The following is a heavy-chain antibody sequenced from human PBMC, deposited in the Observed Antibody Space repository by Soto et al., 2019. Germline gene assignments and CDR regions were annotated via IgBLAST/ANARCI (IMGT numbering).Heavy chain of an antibody. D-gene: IGHD3-22*01. CDR1: GFTFSSYG. J-gene: IGHJ4*01. Sequence: PGGSLRLSCAASGFTFSSYGMHWVRQAPGKGLEWVAVISYDGSNKYYADSVKGRFTISRDNSKNTLYLQMNSLKTEDTAVYYCTTDSYFTLNVVRFDDWGLGTLVTVSS. CDR2: ISYDGSNK. V-gene: IGHV3-30*03. CDR3: TTDSYFTLNVVRFDD.